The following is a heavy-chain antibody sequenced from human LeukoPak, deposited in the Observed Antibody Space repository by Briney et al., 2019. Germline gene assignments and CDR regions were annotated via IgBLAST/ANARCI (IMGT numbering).Heavy chain of an antibody. J-gene: IGHJ4*02. V-gene: IGHV1-24*01. CDR3: ATDRTYYYGSGSYMDY. D-gene: IGHD3-10*01. Sequence: ASVKVSCKVSGYTLTELSMHWVRQAPGKGREWMGGLDPEDGETIYAQKFQGRVTMTEDTSTDTAYMELSSLRSEDTAVYYCATDRTYYYGSGSYMDYWGQGTLVTVSS. CDR1: GYTLTELS. CDR2: LDPEDGET.